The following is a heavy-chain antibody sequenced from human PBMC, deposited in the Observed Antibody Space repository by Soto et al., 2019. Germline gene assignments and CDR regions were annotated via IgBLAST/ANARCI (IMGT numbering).Heavy chain of an antibody. Sequence: QVQLVQSGAEVKKPGSSVKVSCKASGGTFSSYAISWVRQAPGQGLEWMGGIIPIFGTANYAQKFQGRVTITADESTSTAYMWLSSLRSEDPVVYYCARGVEQVGEGYSSGWYFVYYYGMDVWGQGTTVTVSS. V-gene: IGHV1-69*01. J-gene: IGHJ6*02. CDR2: IIPIFGTA. CDR1: GGTFSSYA. CDR3: ARGVEQVGEGYSSGWYFVYYYGMDV. D-gene: IGHD6-19*01.